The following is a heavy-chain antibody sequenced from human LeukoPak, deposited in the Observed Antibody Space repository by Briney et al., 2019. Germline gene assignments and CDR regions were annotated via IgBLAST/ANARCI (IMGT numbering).Heavy chain of an antibody. V-gene: IGHV4-34*01. Sequence: SETLSLTCAVYGGSFSGYYWSWIRQPPGKGLEWIGEINHSGSTNYNPSLKSRVTISVDTSKNQFSLKLSSVTAADTAVYYCARGGVTTYFGYWGQGTLVTVSS. CDR1: GGSFSGYY. CDR3: ARGGVTTYFGY. CDR2: INHSGST. D-gene: IGHD4-11*01. J-gene: IGHJ4*02.